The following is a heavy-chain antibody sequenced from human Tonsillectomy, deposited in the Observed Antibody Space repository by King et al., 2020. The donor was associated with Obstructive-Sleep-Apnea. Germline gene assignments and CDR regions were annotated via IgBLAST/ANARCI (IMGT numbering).Heavy chain of an antibody. Sequence: LQLQESGPGLVKTSETLSLTCTVSSVSGASVSSTNYYWGWIRQAPGKGLQWIGSFSSGESPSYNPSLRSRVTISFGSSRTQFSLNLTSVSAADTARYYCAGRRGGSGSGWNNLFDSWGQGTLVTVSS. CDR1: GASVSSTNYY. D-gene: IGHD6-19*01. J-gene: IGHJ4*02. CDR2: FSSGESP. CDR3: AGRRGGSGSGWNNLFDS. V-gene: IGHV4-39*01.